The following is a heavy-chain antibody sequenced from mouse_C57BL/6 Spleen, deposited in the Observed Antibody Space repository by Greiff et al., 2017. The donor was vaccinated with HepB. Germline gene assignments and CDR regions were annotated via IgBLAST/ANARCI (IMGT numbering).Heavy chain of an antibody. CDR2: IDPSDSYT. D-gene: IGHD1-1*01. Sequence: VKLQESGAELVMPGASVKLSCKASGYTFTSYWMHWVKQRPGQGLEWIGEIDPSDSYTNYNQKFKGKSTLTVDKSSSTAYMQLSSLTSEDSAVYYCARSGYYGSSNWYFDVWGTGTTVTVSS. V-gene: IGHV1-69*01. J-gene: IGHJ1*03. CDR3: ARSGYYGSSNWYFDV. CDR1: GYTFTSYW.